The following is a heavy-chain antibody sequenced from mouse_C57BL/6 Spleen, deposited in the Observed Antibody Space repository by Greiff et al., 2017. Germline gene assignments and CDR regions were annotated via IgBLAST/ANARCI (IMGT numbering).Heavy chain of an antibody. CDR2: ISYDGSN. CDR1: GYSITSGYY. CDR3: ARAGYIYAMDY. V-gene: IGHV3-6*01. D-gene: IGHD2-2*01. Sequence: EVQLQESGPGLVKPSQSLSLTCSVTGYSITSGYYWNWIRQFPGNKLEWMGYISYDGSNNYNPSLKNRISITRDTSKNQFFLKLNSVTTEDTATYYCARAGYIYAMDYWGQGTSVTVSS. J-gene: IGHJ4*01.